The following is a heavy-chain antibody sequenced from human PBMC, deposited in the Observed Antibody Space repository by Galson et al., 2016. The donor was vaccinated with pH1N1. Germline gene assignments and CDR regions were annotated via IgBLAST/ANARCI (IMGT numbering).Heavy chain of an antibody. CDR2: IDHSGSA. D-gene: IGHD3-3*01. Sequence: YGGSFSGYYWSWIRQPPGKGLEWIGEIDHSGSANYNPSLKSRVTMSVDTSKNHFSLNLNFVTAADTAVYYCASGYYNFWSGYSRPNWFDPWGQGTLVTVSS. CDR1: GGSFSGYY. J-gene: IGHJ5*02. V-gene: IGHV4-34*01. CDR3: ASGYYNFWSGYSRPNWFDP.